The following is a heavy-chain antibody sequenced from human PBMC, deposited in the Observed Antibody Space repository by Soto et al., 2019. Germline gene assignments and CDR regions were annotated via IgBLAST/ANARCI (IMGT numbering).Heavy chain of an antibody. CDR1: GYTFTSYG. V-gene: IGHV1-18*01. Sequence: ASVKVSCKASGYTFTSYGISWVRQAPGQGLEWMGWISAYNGNTNYAQKLQGRVTMTTDTSTSTAYMELRSLGSDDTAVYYCARDLMPTRGSLVAWFDPWGQGTLVTVSS. D-gene: IGHD5-12*01. J-gene: IGHJ5*02. CDR2: ISAYNGNT. CDR3: ARDLMPTRGSLVAWFDP.